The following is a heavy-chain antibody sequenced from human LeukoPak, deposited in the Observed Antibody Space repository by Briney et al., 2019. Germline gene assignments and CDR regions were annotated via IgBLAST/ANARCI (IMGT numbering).Heavy chain of an antibody. CDR2: ISGSGGST. J-gene: IGHJ4*02. V-gene: IGHV3-23*01. CDR3: AKIGDTATVTGKDY. D-gene: IGHD5-18*01. CDR1: GFTFSSDA. Sequence: PGGSLRLSCAASGFTFSSDAMSWVRQAPGKGLEWVSAISGSGGSTYYADSVKGRFTISRDNSKNTLYLQMNSLRAEDTAVYYCAKIGDTATVTGKDYWGQGTLVTVSS.